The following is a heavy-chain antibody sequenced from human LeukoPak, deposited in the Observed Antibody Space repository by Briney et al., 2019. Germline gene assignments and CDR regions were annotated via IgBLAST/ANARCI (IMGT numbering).Heavy chain of an antibody. CDR1: GGSISRSNYY. J-gene: IGHJ6*03. Sequence: SETLSLTCTVSGGSISRSNYYWSWIRQPPGKGLEWIGYIYSSGSTNYNPSLKSRVTMSVDTSKNQFSLKVSSVTAADTAVYYCARVFDSGSQAYFYYMDVWGKGTTVTISS. CDR3: ARVFDSGSQAYFYYMDV. D-gene: IGHD3-10*01. CDR2: IYSSGST. V-gene: IGHV4-61*01.